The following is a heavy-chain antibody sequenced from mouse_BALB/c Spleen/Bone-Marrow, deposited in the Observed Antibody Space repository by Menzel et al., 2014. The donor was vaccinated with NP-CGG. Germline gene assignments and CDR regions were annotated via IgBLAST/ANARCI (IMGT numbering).Heavy chain of an antibody. CDR3: ARSTGTWDY. V-gene: IGHV1-9*01. CDR1: GYTFXSYW. Sequence: QVTLKVSGAELMKPGASVKISCKATGYTFXSYWIEWVKQRPGHGLEWIGEILPGSGSTNYNEKFKGKATFTADTSSNTASMQLSSLTSEDSAVYYCARSTGTWDYWGQGTTLTVSS. CDR2: ILPGSGST. D-gene: IGHD4-1*02. J-gene: IGHJ2*01.